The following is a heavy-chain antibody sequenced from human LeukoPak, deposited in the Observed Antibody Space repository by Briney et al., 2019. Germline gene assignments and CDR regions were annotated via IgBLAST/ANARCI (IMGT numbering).Heavy chain of an antibody. Sequence: PSETLSLTCTVSGGSISSSSYYWGWIRQPPGKGLEWIGEINHSGSTNYNPSLKSRVTISVDTSKNQFSLKLSSVTAADTAVYYCALFLWSYYYYMDVWGKGTTVTVSS. CDR1: GGSISSSSYY. J-gene: IGHJ6*03. CDR3: ALFLWSYYYYMDV. V-gene: IGHV4-39*07. CDR2: INHSGST. D-gene: IGHD3-10*01.